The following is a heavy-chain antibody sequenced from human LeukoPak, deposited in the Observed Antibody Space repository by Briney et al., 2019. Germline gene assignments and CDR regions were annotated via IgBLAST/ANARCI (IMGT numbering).Heavy chain of an antibody. CDR3: ARIYRYYDSSGYFDY. J-gene: IGHJ4*02. CDR2: ISAYNGNT. D-gene: IGHD3-22*01. Sequence: ASVKVSCKASGYTFTSYGISWVRQAPGQGLEWMGWISAYNGNTNYAQKLQGRVTMTTDTSTSTAYMELRSLRSEDTAVYYCARIYRYYDSSGYFDYWGQGTLVTVSS. CDR1: GYTFTSYG. V-gene: IGHV1-18*01.